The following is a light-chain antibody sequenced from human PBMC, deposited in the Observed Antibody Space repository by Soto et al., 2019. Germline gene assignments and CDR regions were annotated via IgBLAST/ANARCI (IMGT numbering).Light chain of an antibody. V-gene: IGKV3-15*01. J-gene: IGKJ1*01. CDR3: QQYNSWPPWT. CDR2: GAS. CDR1: QSVSSN. Sequence: EIVMTQSPATLSVSPGERATLSCRASQSVSSNLAWYQLKPGQAPRILIYGASTRATGIPARFSGSGSGTEFTLTISSLQSEDFAVYYCQQYNSWPPWTFGQGTKVDIK.